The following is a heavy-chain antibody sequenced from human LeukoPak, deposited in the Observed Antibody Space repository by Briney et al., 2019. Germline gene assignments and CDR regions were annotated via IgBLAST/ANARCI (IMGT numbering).Heavy chain of an antibody. CDR2: IYYSGST. J-gene: IGHJ4*02. V-gene: IGHV4-59*01. CDR3: ARGPLARYYFDY. CDR1: GGSISSYY. Sequence: SETLSLTCTVSGGSISSYYWSWIRQPPGKGLEWIGYIYYSGSTNYNPSLTSRVTISVDTSKNQFSLKLSSVTAADTAVYYCARGPLARYYFDYWGQGTLVTVSS. D-gene: IGHD3-3*02.